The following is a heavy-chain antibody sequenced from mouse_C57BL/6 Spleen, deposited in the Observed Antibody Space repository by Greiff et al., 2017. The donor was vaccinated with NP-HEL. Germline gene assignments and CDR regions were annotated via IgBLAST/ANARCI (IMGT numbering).Heavy chain of an antibody. CDR3: ARGGVRGYAMDY. CDR1: GYTFTDYN. Sequence: VQLKQSGPELVKPGASVKMSCKASGYTFTDYNMHWVKQSHGKSLEWIGYINPNNGGTSYNQKFKGKATLTVNKSASTAYMELRSLTSEDSAVYYGARGGVRGYAMDYWGQGTSVTVSS. D-gene: IGHD2-2*01. V-gene: IGHV1-22*01. CDR2: INPNNGGT. J-gene: IGHJ4*01.